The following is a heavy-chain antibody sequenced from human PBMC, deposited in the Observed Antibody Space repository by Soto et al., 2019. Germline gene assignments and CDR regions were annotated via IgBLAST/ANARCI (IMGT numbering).Heavy chain of an antibody. J-gene: IGHJ4*02. CDR1: GLTFSDYY. V-gene: IGHV3-11*06. CDR3: VRDGDVWGSHLFDI. CDR2: ISVTSTTFT. D-gene: IGHD3-16*01. Sequence: GGSLRLSCAVSGLTFSDYYMSWIRQAPGKGLEWVSLISVTSTTFTNYADSVKGRFTISRDDAKNSLFLQMNSLRVEDTALYYCVRDGDVWGSHLFDIWGQGILVTVSS.